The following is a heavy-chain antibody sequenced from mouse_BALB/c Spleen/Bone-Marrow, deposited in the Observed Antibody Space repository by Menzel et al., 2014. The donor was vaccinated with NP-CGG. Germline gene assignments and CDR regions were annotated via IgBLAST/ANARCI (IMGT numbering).Heavy chain of an antibody. J-gene: IGHJ2*01. D-gene: IGHD2-3*01. CDR3: ATCDGYYFDY. CDR2: ISYSGST. CDR1: GYSITSDYA. Sequence: EVKLMESGPGLVKPSQSLSLTCTVTGYSITSDYAWNWIRQFPGNKLEWMGYISYSGSTSYNPSLKSRISITRDTSKNQFFLQLNSVTTEDTATYYCATCDGYYFDYWGQGTTLTVSS. V-gene: IGHV3-2*02.